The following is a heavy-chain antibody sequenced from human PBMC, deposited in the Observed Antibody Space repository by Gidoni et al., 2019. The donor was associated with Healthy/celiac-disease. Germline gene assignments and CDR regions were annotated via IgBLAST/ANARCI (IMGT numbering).Heavy chain of an antibody. Sequence: QVQLVQSGAEVQKPGASVKVSCKVSGYTLPELSMHWVRQAPGKGLEWMGGFDPEDGETIYAQKFKGRVTMTEDTSTDTAYMELSSLRSEDTAVYYCATGGDYVWGSYRYSGTSFDYWGQGTLVTVSS. CDR2: FDPEDGET. D-gene: IGHD3-16*02. J-gene: IGHJ4*02. CDR3: ATGGDYVWGSYRYSGTSFDY. CDR1: GYTLPELS. V-gene: IGHV1-24*01.